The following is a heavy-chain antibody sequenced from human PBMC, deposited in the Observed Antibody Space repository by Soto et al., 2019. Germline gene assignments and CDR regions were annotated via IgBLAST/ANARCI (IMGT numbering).Heavy chain of an antibody. D-gene: IGHD6-13*01. CDR1: GFTFDDYA. Sequence: DVQLVESGGGLVQPGRSLRLSCAASGFTFDDYAMHWVRQAPGKGLEWVSGISWNSGSIGYADSVKGRFTISRDNAKNSLYLQMNSLRAEDTALYYCAKDIIAARSYYFDYWGQGTLVTVSS. CDR2: ISWNSGSI. J-gene: IGHJ4*02. CDR3: AKDIIAARSYYFDY. V-gene: IGHV3-9*01.